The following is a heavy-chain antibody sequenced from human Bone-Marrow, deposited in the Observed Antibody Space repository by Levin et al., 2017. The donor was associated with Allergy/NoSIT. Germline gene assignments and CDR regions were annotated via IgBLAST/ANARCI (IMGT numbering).Heavy chain of an antibody. D-gene: IGHD4-17*01. CDR2: SVPIFNTA. CDR3: ARGPTVIDS. J-gene: IGHJ4*02. Sequence: GLEWMGVSVPIFNTANYAQRFQGRLTIIADESTNTAHIELRTLTPDDTAVYYCARGPTVIDSWGQGTLVTVSS. V-gene: IGHV1-69*01.